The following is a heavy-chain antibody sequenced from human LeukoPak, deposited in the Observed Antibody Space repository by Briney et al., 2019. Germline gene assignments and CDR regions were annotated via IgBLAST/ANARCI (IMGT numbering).Heavy chain of an antibody. CDR2: FHTRGST. D-gene: IGHD2-15*01. Sequence: SETLSLTCTVSRGSISSGNYYWSWIRQPAGKGLEWIGRFHTRGSTNYNPSLKSRVIISVDTSKNQSSLKLNSVTAADTAVYYCARVDGSCSGGSCPSGNWFDPWGQGTLVTVSS. CDR1: RGSISSGNYY. V-gene: IGHV4-61*02. CDR3: ARVDGSCSGGSCPSGNWFDP. J-gene: IGHJ5*02.